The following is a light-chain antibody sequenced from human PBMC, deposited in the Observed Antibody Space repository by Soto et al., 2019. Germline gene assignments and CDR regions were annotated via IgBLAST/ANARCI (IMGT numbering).Light chain of an antibody. CDR2: DAS. Sequence: EIVMTQSPATLSVSPGERATLSCRASQSVSSNLAWYQQKPGQAPRLLIYDASPRATGIPARFSGSGSGTEFTLTISSLQSEDFAVYYCQQYNNWPLYTFGQGTKLEIK. J-gene: IGKJ2*01. CDR3: QQYNNWPLYT. CDR1: QSVSSN. V-gene: IGKV3-15*01.